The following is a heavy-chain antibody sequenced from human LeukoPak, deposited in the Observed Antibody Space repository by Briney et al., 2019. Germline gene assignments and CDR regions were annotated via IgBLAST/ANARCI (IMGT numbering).Heavy chain of an antibody. V-gene: IGHV4-34*01. CDR1: GGPSAGGGTS. CDR3: ARGGLGYCSSTSCYNRQPGFDY. J-gene: IGHJ4*02. Sequence: SETLSLTCTVSGGPSAGGGTSGGWIGSPPGKGLGGLGEFILGESTNYNPSLKSRVTISVDTSKNQFSLKLSSVTAADTAVYYCARGGLGYCSSTSCYNRQPGFDYWGQGTLVTVSS. CDR2: FILGEST. D-gene: IGHD2-2*02.